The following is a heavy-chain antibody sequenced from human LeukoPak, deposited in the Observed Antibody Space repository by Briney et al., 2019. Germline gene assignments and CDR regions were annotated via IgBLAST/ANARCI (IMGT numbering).Heavy chain of an antibody. J-gene: IGHJ4*02. D-gene: IGHD2-2*01. Sequence: SETLSLTCAVSGYPISSGYYWGWIRQPPGKGLEWIGSIYHSGSTYYNPSLKSRVTISVDTSKNQFSLKLSSVTAADTAVYYCARVLPAATYDYWGQGTLVTVSS. V-gene: IGHV4-38-2*01. CDR2: IYHSGST. CDR1: GYPISSGYY. CDR3: ARVLPAATYDY.